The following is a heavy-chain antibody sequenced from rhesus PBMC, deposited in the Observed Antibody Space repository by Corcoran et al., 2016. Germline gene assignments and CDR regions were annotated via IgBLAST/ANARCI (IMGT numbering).Heavy chain of an antibody. V-gene: IGHV3S25*01. Sequence: EVQLGESGGGLAKHGGSLRLSCAAAGFTFSSNWMHWVRQAPGKGLEWVSAINSGGGSTYYADSVKGRFTISRNNSNNTLSLQMNSRRAEDTSVYYCAKDVPYSSSYGGYGLDSWGQGVVVTVSS. CDR1: GFTFSSNW. D-gene: IGHD6-43*01. J-gene: IGHJ6*01. CDR3: AKDVPYSSSYGGYGLDS. CDR2: INSGGGST.